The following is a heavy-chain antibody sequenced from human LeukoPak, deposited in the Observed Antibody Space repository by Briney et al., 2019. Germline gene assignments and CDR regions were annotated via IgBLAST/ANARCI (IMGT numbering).Heavy chain of an antibody. CDR3: ARAVTGSPWRNWFDP. V-gene: IGHV4-59*01. CDR1: GGSISSYY. J-gene: IGHJ5*02. D-gene: IGHD3-10*01. Sequence: PSETLSLTCTVSGGSISSYYWSWIRRPPGKGLEWIGYIYYSGSTNYNPSLKSRVTISVDTSKNQFSLKLSSVTAADTAVYYCARAVTGSPWRNWFDPWGQGTLVTVSS. CDR2: IYYSGST.